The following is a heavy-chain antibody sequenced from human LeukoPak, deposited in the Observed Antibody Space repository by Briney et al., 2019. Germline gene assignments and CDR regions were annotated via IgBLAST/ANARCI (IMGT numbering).Heavy chain of an antibody. CDR2: INHSGST. J-gene: IGHJ4*02. V-gene: IGHV4-34*01. D-gene: IGHD5-12*01. CDR1: GGSFIGFH. Sequence: SETLSLTCAVYGGSFIGFHWNWIRQPPGKGLEWIGDINHSGSTNYNPSLTSRVTISVDPSKNQFSLNLSSVTAADTAVYYCAREPGYSGYARRYYLDYWGKGTLVTVSS. CDR3: AREPGYSGYARRYYLDY.